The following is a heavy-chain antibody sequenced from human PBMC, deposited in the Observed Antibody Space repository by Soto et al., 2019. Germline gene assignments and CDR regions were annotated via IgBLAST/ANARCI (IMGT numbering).Heavy chain of an antibody. CDR1: GYRFTTFW. Sequence: PGESLKISCQGSGYRFTTFWISWVRQMPGKGLEWMGRIDPSDSYTNYSPSFQGHVTISTDKSISTAYLQWSSLKASDTAMYYCESHSARVGTTSDYNYGMDVWGQGTTVTVSS. J-gene: IGHJ6*02. V-gene: IGHV5-10-1*01. D-gene: IGHD1-26*01. CDR3: ESHSARVGTTSDYNYGMDV. CDR2: IDPSDSYT.